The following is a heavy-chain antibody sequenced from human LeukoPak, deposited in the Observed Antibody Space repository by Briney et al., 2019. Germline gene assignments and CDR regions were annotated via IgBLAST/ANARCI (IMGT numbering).Heavy chain of an antibody. Sequence: PGGSLRLSCAASGFTFSSYWMHWVRQAPGKGLVWVSRLNSDESSTNYADSVKGRFTISRDKAKKTMYLQMRSLRAEDTALYYCARAAATARNSIDIWGTGTTVSISA. CDR3: ARAAATARNSIDI. CDR2: LNSDESST. V-gene: IGHV3-74*01. D-gene: IGHD6-25*01. J-gene: IGHJ3*02. CDR1: GFTFSSYW.